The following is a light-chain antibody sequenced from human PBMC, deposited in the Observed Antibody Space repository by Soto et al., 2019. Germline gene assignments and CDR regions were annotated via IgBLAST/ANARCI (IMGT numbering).Light chain of an antibody. CDR3: MQAQQTPLT. CDR2: LGS. J-gene: IGKJ4*01. V-gene: IGKV2-28*01. CDR1: QSLLHSNGYNL. Sequence: DIVMTQSPLSLPVTPGEPASISCRSSQSLLHSNGYNLVDWYLQRPGQSPQLLIHLGSNRASGVPDRFSGGGSGTEFTLKINRVEAEDVGLYFCMQAQQTPLTFGGGTRVEIK.